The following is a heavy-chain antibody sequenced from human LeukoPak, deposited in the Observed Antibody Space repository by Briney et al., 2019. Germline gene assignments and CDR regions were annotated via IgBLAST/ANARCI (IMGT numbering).Heavy chain of an antibody. J-gene: IGHJ1*01. D-gene: IGHD1-26*01. V-gene: IGHV3-23*01. Sequence: GGSLRLSCAASGFIFRNYGMNWVRQAPGKGLEWVSGISPRGGGTYYADSVKGRFTISRDDSKNTLYLQMNSLRAEDTAVYYCAKGGGSYPYFQHWGQGTLVTVSS. CDR3: AKGGGSYPYFQH. CDR2: ISPRGGGT. CDR1: GFIFRNYG.